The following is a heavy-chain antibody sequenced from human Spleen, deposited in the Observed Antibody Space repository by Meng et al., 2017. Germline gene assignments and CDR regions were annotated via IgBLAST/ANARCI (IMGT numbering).Heavy chain of an antibody. CDR1: GGSISSGGYY. V-gene: IGHV4-31*03. Sequence: VHLQDAGPGLVKPSQPLSLTCTVSGGSISSGGYYWSWIRQHPGKGLEWIGYIYYSGSTYYNPSLKSRVTISVDTSKNQFSLKLSSVTAADTAVYYCARDGISSGWYRYFQHWGQGTLVTVSS. D-gene: IGHD6-19*01. CDR2: IYYSGST. CDR3: ARDGISSGWYRYFQH. J-gene: IGHJ1*01.